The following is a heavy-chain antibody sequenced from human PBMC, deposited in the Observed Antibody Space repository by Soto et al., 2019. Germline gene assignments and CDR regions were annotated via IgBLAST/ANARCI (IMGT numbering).Heavy chain of an antibody. CDR1: GYSFTNYG. CDR3: ARDRGVAPPVAGNTHYYYYMDV. CDR2: ISGFNGNT. J-gene: IGHJ6*03. D-gene: IGHD6-19*01. Sequence: QDQLVQSGAEVKKPGASVTVSCKASGYSFTNYGITWVRQAPGQGLEWMGWISGFNGNTHYSQKLQGSGTMTTHASTSTAYMELRSLRSDDTAVYYCARDRGVAPPVAGNTHYYYYMDVWGKGTTVTVSS. V-gene: IGHV1-18*01.